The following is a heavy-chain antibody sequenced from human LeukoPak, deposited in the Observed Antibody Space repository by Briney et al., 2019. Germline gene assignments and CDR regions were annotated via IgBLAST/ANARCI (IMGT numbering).Heavy chain of an antibody. D-gene: IGHD6-19*01. J-gene: IGHJ2*01. V-gene: IGHV3-13*05. CDR2: IGTAGDP. Sequence: GGSLSLSCAASGFTFSSYDMHWVRQATGKGLEWVSAIGTAGDPYYPGSVKGRFTISRENAKNSLYLQMNSLRAGDTAVYYCARGSRAVAGRYWYFDLSGGGTLGSVSS. CDR1: GFTFSSYD. CDR3: ARGSRAVAGRYWYFDL.